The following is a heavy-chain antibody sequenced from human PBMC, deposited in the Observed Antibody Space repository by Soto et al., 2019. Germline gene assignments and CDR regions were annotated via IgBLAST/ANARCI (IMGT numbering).Heavy chain of an antibody. CDR3: ARDLVGGDYYYYGMDA. J-gene: IGHJ6*02. CDR2: IYYSGST. V-gene: IGHV4-59*01. CDR1: GGSISSYY. D-gene: IGHD2-8*02. Sequence: PSETLSLTCTVSGGSISSYYWSWIRQPPGKGLEWIGYIYYSGSTNYNPSLKSRVTISVDTSKNQFSLKLSSVTAADTAVYYCARDLVGGDYYYYGMDAWGQGTTVTVSS.